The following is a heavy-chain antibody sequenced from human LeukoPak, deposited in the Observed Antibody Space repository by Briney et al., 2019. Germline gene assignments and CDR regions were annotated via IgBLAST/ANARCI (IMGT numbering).Heavy chain of an antibody. D-gene: IGHD1-26*01. CDR2: ISGSNGNR. Sequence: VASVKVSCKISVYYFNRYGLIWVRQAPGQGLEWVGWISGSNGNRKYAEKLQGRVTMTTDTSTSTAYMELWNLRSDDTAKYYCARAGRGTYYYFDVWGQGTLVTVSS. CDR1: VYYFNRYG. CDR3: ARAGRGTYYYFDV. J-gene: IGHJ4*02. V-gene: IGHV1-18*01.